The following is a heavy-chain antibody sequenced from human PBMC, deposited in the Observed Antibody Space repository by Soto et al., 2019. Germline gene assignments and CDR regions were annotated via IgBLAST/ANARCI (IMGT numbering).Heavy chain of an antibody. J-gene: IGHJ4*02. CDR2: INLNGGST. CDR3: ARGLYSGDK. Sequence: QVRLVQSGAEVQKPGASVKVSCKASGYIFTNYYIHWVRQAPGQGLEWMAIINLNGGSTNCAQEFQGRITLTRDTSTSTVYMDLSSLPSEDTAVYYCARGLYSGDKGGQGTLVTVSS. CDR1: GYIFTNYY. D-gene: IGHD2-21*01. V-gene: IGHV1-46*01.